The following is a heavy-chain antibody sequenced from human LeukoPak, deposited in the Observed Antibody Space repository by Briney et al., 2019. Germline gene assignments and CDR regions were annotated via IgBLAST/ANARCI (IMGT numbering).Heavy chain of an antibody. V-gene: IGHV4-34*01. J-gene: IGHJ4*02. CDR3: ARGRRSAFDY. CDR1: GGSFSGYY. CDR2: INHSGST. D-gene: IGHD1-26*01. Sequence: SETLSLTCAVYGGSFSGYYWSWIRQPPGKGLEWIGEINHSGSTNYNPSLKSRVTISVHTSKNQFSLKLSSVTAADTAVYYCARGRRSAFDYWGQGTLVTVSS.